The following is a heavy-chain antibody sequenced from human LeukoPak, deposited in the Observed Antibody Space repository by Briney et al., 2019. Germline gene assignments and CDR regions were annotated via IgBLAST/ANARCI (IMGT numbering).Heavy chain of an antibody. CDR2: IYYSGST. D-gene: IGHD6-6*01. V-gene: IGHV4-39*01. CDR3: ARGRPLVYFDY. J-gene: IGHJ4*02. Sequence: PSETLSLTCTVSGGSISSSSYYWGWIRQPPGKGLEWIGSIYYSGSTYYNPSLKSRVTISVDTSKNQFSLKLSSVAAADTAFYYCARGRPLVYFDYWGQGALVTVSS. CDR1: GGSISSSSYY.